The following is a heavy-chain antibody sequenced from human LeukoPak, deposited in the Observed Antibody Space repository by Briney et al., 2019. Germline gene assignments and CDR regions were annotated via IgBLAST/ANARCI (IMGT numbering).Heavy chain of an antibody. CDR1: GFTFSGYY. Sequence: GGSLRLSCAASGFTFSGYYMSWIRQAPGKGLEWVSYISSSGSTIYYADSVKGRFTISRDNAKNSLYLQMNSLRAENTAVYYCARGISIPLRAEYFQHWGQGTLVTVSS. CDR2: ISSSGSTI. D-gene: IGHD2-2*01. CDR3: ARGISIPLRAEYFQH. V-gene: IGHV3-11*01. J-gene: IGHJ1*01.